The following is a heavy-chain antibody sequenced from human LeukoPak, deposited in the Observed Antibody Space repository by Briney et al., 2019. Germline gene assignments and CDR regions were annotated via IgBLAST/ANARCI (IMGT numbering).Heavy chain of an antibody. V-gene: IGHV1-18*01. J-gene: IGHJ4*02. CDR2: ISAYNGNT. D-gene: IGHD2-15*01. CDR1: GYTFTSYG. Sequence: ASVKVSCKASGYTFTSYGISWVRQAPGQGLEWMGWISAYNGNTNYAQKLQGRVTMTTDTSTSTAYMELRSLRSDDTAVYYCARVDTSVVAVAAGDYWGQGTLVTVSS. CDR3: ARVDTSVVAVAAGDY.